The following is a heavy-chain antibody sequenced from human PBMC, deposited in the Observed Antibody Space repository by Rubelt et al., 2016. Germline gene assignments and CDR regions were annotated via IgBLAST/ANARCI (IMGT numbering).Heavy chain of an antibody. CDR1: GFTFSSYG. Sequence: GFTFSSYGMHWVRQAPGKGLEWVAVIWYDGSNKYYADSVKGRFTISRDNSKNTLYLQMNSLRAEDTAVYYCAKGRYSSGWYFDPWGQGTLVTVSS. D-gene: IGHD6-19*01. CDR2: IWYDGSNK. V-gene: IGHV3-33*06. CDR3: AKGRYSSGWYFDP. J-gene: IGHJ5*02.